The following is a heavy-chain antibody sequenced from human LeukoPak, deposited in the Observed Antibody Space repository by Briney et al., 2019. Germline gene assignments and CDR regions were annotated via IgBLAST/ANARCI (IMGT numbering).Heavy chain of an antibody. D-gene: IGHD2/OR15-2a*01. J-gene: IGHJ4*02. Sequence: ASVKVSCKTSGYSLTAYYLHWMRQAPGQGLEWMAWINPNSGVTDVAQKFQGRVTMTRDTSSSTVHMELSSLRSDDTAVYYCVRGGPFVREVLKEVFDYWGQGTLVTVSS. CDR1: GYSLTAYY. CDR2: INPNSGVT. CDR3: VRGGPFVREVLKEVFDY. V-gene: IGHV1-2*02.